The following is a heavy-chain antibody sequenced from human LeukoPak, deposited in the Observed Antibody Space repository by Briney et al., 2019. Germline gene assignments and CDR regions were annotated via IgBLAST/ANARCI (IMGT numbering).Heavy chain of an antibody. V-gene: IGHV3-74*01. CDR1: GFTFSSYW. J-gene: IGHJ3*02. CDR3: ARVAVAVAGRDAFDI. Sequence: GGSLRLSCAASGFTFSSYWMHWVRQAPGKGLVWVSRIYSDGSSTSYADSVKGRFTISRDNAKNTLYLQMNGLRAEDTAVYYCARVAVAVAGRDAFDIWGQGTMVTVSS. D-gene: IGHD6-19*01. CDR2: IYSDGSST.